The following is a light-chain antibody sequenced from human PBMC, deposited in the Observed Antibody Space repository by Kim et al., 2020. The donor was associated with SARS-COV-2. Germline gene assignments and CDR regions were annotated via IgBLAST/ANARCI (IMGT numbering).Light chain of an antibody. Sequence: SLSAGERATLSCRASQSASSTLAWYQQKPGQAPRLLISGASSRATGIPDRFSGSGSGTDFTLTIYRLEPEDSAVYYCQQYGNSPCSFGQGTKLEI. CDR3: QQYGNSPCS. CDR2: GAS. V-gene: IGKV3-20*01. CDR1: QSASST. J-gene: IGKJ2*02.